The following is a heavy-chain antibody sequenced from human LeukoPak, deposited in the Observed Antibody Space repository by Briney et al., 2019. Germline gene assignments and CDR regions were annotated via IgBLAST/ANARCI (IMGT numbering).Heavy chain of an antibody. CDR3: ARDSPGYGGYSY. J-gene: IGHJ4*02. D-gene: IGHD5-12*01. CDR1: EFTFSSYE. V-gene: IGHV3-48*03. Sequence: PGGSLRLSCAASEFTFSSYEMNWVRQAPGKGLEWVSYISSSGDTIYYADSVKGRFTISRDNAKNSLYLQLNSLRAEDTAVYYCARDSPGYGGYSYWGQGTLVTVSS. CDR2: ISSSGDTI.